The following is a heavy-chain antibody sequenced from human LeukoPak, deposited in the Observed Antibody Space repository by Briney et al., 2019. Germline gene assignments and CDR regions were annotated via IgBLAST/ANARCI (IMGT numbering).Heavy chain of an antibody. J-gene: IGHJ4*02. V-gene: IGHV1-2*02. Sequence: ASVKVSCKPSGYTFIDYYLHWVRQAPGQGSEWMGWINPNSGGATYAQNFQGRVTMTRDTSISAAYMELNRLTSDDTAVYYCARPGAVWNFDYWGQGTLVTVSS. CDR2: INPNSGGA. CDR3: ARPGAVWNFDY. CDR1: GYTFIDYY. D-gene: IGHD1-26*01.